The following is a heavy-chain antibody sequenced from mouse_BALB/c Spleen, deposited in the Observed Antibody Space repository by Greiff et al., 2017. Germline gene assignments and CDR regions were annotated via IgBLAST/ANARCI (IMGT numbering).Heavy chain of an antibody. V-gene: IGHV1S81*02. J-gene: IGHJ3*01. CDR3: TRSGGFAY. Sequence: VHLVESGAELVKPGASVKLSCKASGYTFTSYYMYWVKQRPGQGLEWIGEINPSNGGTNFNEKFKSKATLTVDKSSSTAYMQLSSLTSEDSAVYYCTRSGGFAYWGQGTLVTVSA. CDR2: INPSNGGT. CDR1: GYTFTSYY. D-gene: IGHD3-1*01.